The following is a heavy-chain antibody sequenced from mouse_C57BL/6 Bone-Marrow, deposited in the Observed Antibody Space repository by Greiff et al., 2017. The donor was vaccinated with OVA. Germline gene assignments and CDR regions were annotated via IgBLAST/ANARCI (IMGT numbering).Heavy chain of an antibody. D-gene: IGHD1-1*01. Sequence: EVQVVESGGDLVKPGGSLKLSCAASGFTFSSYGMSWVRQTPDKRLEWVATISSGGSYTYYPDSVKGRFTISRDNAKNTLYLQMSSLKSEDTAMYYCARHPYYYVSSYVAYWGQGTLVTVSA. CDR3: ARHPYYYVSSYVAY. V-gene: IGHV5-6*01. CDR1: GFTFSSYG. CDR2: ISSGGSYT. J-gene: IGHJ3*01.